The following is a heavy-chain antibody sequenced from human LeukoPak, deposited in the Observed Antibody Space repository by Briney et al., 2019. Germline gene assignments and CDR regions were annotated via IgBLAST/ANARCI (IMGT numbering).Heavy chain of an antibody. V-gene: IGHV1-18*01. CDR1: GYIFAHNG. CDR2: ISAYNGDT. D-gene: IGHD3-10*01. Sequence: ASVPVSFTTSGYIFAHNGIRWGRQAPGQGPEWMGWISAYNGDTNYAQNFQGRVTITRDTSASTAYMELSSLRSEDTAVYYCARGLGHYYGSGSYSSHFDYWGQGTLVTVSS. CDR3: ARGLGHYYGSGSYSSHFDY. J-gene: IGHJ4*02.